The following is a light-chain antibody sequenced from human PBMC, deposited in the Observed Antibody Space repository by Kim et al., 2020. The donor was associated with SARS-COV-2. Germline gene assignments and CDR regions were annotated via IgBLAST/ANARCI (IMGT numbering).Light chain of an antibody. CDR3: QHYSRSFRYT. J-gene: IGKJ2*01. CDR2: AAS. Sequence: ASLGDQVTIPCPASQSISTYFKWYQQRPGKAPKLLIYAASTLQSGVPSRFSGSGSGTDFVLTISSLQREDFAAYYCQHYSRSFRYTFGQGTKLEI. V-gene: IGKV1-39*01. CDR1: QSISTY.